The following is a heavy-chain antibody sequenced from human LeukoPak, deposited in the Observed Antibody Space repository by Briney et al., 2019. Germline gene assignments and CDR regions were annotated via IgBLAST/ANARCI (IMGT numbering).Heavy chain of an antibody. V-gene: IGHV3-30*02. CDR1: GFTFSSYA. Sequence: GGSLRLSCAASGFTFSSYAMSWVRQAPGKGLEWVAFIRYDGSNKYYADSVKGRFTISRDNSKNTLYLQMNSLRAEDTAVYYCAKAYSDYDTSGYRYYFDYWGQGTLVTVSS. CDR3: AKAYSDYDTSGYRYYFDY. J-gene: IGHJ4*02. D-gene: IGHD3-22*01. CDR2: IRYDGSNK.